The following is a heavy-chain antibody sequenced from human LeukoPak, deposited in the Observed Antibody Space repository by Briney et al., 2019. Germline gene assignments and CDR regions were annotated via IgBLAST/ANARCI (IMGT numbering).Heavy chain of an antibody. Sequence: GGSLRLSCAASGLTFSSYAMSWVRQAPGKGLEWVSGISGNGDGTYYADSVKGRFTISRDNSKNTLYVKMNSLRAEDTAVYYCARDKAYGDSEDYWGQGTLVTVSS. J-gene: IGHJ4*02. CDR3: ARDKAYGDSEDY. CDR1: GLTFSSYA. V-gene: IGHV3-23*01. D-gene: IGHD4-17*01. CDR2: ISGNGDGT.